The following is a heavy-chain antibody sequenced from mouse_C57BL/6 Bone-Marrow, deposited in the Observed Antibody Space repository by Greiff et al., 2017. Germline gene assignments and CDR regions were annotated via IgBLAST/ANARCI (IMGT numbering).Heavy chain of an antibody. CDR2: INPSSGDT. V-gene: IGHV1-4*01. J-gene: IGHJ2*01. CDR1: GYTFTSYS. Sequence: QVQLQQSGAELARPGASVKMSCKASGYTFTSYSMHWVKQRPGQGLEWIGYINPSSGDTKYNQKFKDKATFTADKSSRTAYMQLSSLTAEDSAVYYCARKGYDCSIDYWGQGTTLTVSS. D-gene: IGHD2-14*01. CDR3: ARKGYDCSIDY.